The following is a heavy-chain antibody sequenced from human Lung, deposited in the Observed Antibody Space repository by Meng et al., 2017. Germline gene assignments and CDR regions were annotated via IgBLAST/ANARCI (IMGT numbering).Heavy chain of an antibody. CDR2: TYYRSKWYS. CDR3: TGVGHKNWFDS. Sequence: QEHLHQSCPGLVKPSPPLSRTWAISGAIGSINRAAWNWIRQSPSRGLEWLGRTYYRSKWYSDYATSVRSRITINADTSKNQFSLQLNSLTPEDTAVYYCTGVGHKNWFDSWGQGTLVTVSS. V-gene: IGHV6-1*01. J-gene: IGHJ5*01. CDR1: GAIGSINRAA. D-gene: IGHD2-21*01.